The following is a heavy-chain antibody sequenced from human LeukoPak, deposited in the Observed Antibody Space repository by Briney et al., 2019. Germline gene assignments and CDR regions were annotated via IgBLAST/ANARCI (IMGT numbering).Heavy chain of an antibody. CDR1: GGTFSSYA. Sequence: GASVKVSCKASGGTFSSYAISWVRQAPGQGLEWMGGIIPIFSTANYAQKFQGRVTITADESTSTAYMELSSLRSEDTAVYYCARSGFTAMVSHYYYYYMDVWGKGTTVTISS. J-gene: IGHJ6*03. CDR3: ARSGFTAMVSHYYYYYMDV. V-gene: IGHV1-69*13. D-gene: IGHD5-18*01. CDR2: IIPIFSTA.